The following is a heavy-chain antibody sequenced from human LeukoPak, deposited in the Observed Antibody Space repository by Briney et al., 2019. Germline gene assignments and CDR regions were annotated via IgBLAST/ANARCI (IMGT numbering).Heavy chain of an antibody. D-gene: IGHD4-23*01. V-gene: IGHV4-30-2*01. CDR2: IYHSGST. Sequence: SETLSLTCTVSGGSLSSGDYYWSWIRQPPGKGLEWIGYIYHSGSTYYNPSLKSRVTISVDRSKNQFSLKLSSVTAADTAVYYCARETTVVPVVFYWGQGTLVTVSS. CDR3: ARETTVVPVVFY. CDR1: GGSLSSGDYY. J-gene: IGHJ4*02.